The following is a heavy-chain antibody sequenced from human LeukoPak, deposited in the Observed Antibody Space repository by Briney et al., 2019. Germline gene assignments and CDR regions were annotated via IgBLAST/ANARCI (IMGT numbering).Heavy chain of an antibody. CDR1: GYTFTSYG. J-gene: IGHJ4*02. CDR3: ARDDCRGGSCSGGYYFDY. D-gene: IGHD2-15*01. CDR2: IGAKNGNT. V-gene: IGHV1-18*01. Sequence: ASVKVSCKASGYTFTSYGISWVRQAPGQGLEWLGWIGAKNGNTKYAQKFQDRVTMTTDTSTTTAYMELRSLTSDDTAVYYCARDDCRGGSCSGGYYFDYWGQGSLVTVSS.